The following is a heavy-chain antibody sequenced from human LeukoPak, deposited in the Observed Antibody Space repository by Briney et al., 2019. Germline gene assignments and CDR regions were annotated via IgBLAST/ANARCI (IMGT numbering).Heavy chain of an antibody. CDR2: ISGSGGST. CDR3: AKRDSSGYYHYWYFDL. CDR1: GFTFSSYA. V-gene: IGHV3-23*01. D-gene: IGHD3-22*01. Sequence: GGSLRLYCAASGFTFSSYAMSWVRQAPGKGLEWVSAISGSGGSTYYADSVKGRFTISRDNSKNSLYLQMNSLRAEDTAVYYCAKRDSSGYYHYWYFDLWGRDTLVTVSS. J-gene: IGHJ2*01.